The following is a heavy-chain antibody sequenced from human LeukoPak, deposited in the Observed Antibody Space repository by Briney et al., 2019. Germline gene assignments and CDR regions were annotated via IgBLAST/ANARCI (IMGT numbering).Heavy chain of an antibody. CDR3: AKGRFQYQLLGDVDY. D-gene: IGHD2-2*01. V-gene: IGHV3-23*01. CDR2: ISGSGGST. Sequence: GGSLRLSCAASGFTFSSYAMSWVRQAPGKGLEWVSAISGSGGSTYYADSVKRRFTISRDNSKNTLYLQMNSLRAEDTAVYYCAKGRFQYQLLGDVDYWGQGTLVTVSS. CDR1: GFTFSSYA. J-gene: IGHJ4*02.